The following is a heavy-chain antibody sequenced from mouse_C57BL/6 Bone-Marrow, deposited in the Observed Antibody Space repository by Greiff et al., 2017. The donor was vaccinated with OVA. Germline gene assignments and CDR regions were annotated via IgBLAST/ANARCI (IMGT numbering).Heavy chain of an antibody. CDR2: IDPSDSET. Sequence: QVQLQQPGAELVRPGSSVKLSCKASGYTFTSYWMDWVKQRPGQGLEWIGNIDPSDSETHYNQKFKDKATLTVDKSSSTAYMQLSSLTSEDSAVYYCARRDYGSRGAAYWGQGTLVTVSA. D-gene: IGHD1-1*01. J-gene: IGHJ3*01. CDR3: ARRDYGSRGAAY. V-gene: IGHV1-61*01. CDR1: GYTFTSYW.